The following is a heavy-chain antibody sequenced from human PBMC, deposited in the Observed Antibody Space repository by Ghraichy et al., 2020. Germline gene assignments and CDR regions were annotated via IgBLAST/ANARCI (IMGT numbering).Heavy chain of an antibody. V-gene: IGHV4-39*01. CDR1: GGSISSSTYF. J-gene: IGHJ5*02. CDR2: VYYSGST. Sequence: SETLSLTCTVSGGSISSSTYFWGWIRQPPGKGLEWIGNVYYSGSTYYNPSLKSRVTISVDTSKNQFSLKLSSVTAADTAVYYCARRQATTSNWFDPWGQGTLVTVSS. CDR3: ARRQATTSNWFDP. D-gene: IGHD1-26*01.